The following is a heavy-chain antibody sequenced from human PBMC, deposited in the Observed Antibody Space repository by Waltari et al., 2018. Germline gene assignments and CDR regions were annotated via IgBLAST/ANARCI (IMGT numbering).Heavy chain of an antibody. V-gene: IGHV4-38-2*01. D-gene: IGHD3-10*01. CDR3: ASHYYGSGSSSEYFQH. CDR2: IYHSGST. J-gene: IGHJ1*01. CDR1: GYSISSGYY. Sequence: QVQLQESGPGLVKPSETLSLTCAVSGYSISSGYYWGWIRQPPGKGLEWIGSIYHSGSTYYNPSLKSRVTISVDTSKNQFSLKLSSVTAADTAVYYCASHYYGSGSSSEYFQHWGQGTLVTVSS.